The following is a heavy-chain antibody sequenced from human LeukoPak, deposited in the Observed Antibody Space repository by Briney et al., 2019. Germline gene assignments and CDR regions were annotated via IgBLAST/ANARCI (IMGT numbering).Heavy chain of an antibody. D-gene: IGHD6-6*01. CDR1: GFTLSSYE. Sequence: GGSLRLSCAASGFTLSSYEMNWVRQAPGKGLEWVANIKQDGSEKYYVDSVKGRFTISRDNAKNSLYLQMNSLRAEDTAVYYCARAGSSSPFDYWGQGTLVTVSS. CDR2: IKQDGSEK. V-gene: IGHV3-7*01. J-gene: IGHJ4*02. CDR3: ARAGSSSPFDY.